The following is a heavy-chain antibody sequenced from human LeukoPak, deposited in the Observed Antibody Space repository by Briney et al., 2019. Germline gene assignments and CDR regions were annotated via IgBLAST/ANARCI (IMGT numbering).Heavy chain of an antibody. CDR3: ARARPHGLGYFDY. D-gene: IGHD6-6*01. CDR2: IYHSGST. J-gene: IGHJ4*02. V-gene: IGHV4-30-2*01. Sequence: PSQTLSLTCTVSGGSISSGGYYWSWIRQPPGKGLEWIGYIYHSGSTYYNPSLKSRVTISVDRSKNQFSLKLSSVTAADTAVYYCARARPHGLGYFDYWGQGTLVNVSS. CDR1: GGSISSGGYY.